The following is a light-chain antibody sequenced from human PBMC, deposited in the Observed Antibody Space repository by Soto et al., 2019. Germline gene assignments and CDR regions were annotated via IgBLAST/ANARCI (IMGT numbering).Light chain of an antibody. CDR3: QSYDTSLSGAV. Sequence: QSVLTQPPSVSGAPGQRVTISCSGSSSNIGADFDVHWYQQFPGTAPKHLIYANKRRPSGVPDRFSGSKSGTSASLAITGLQAEDEADYYCQSYDTSLSGAVFGGGTQLTVL. J-gene: IGLJ7*01. V-gene: IGLV1-40*01. CDR2: ANK. CDR1: SSNIGADFD.